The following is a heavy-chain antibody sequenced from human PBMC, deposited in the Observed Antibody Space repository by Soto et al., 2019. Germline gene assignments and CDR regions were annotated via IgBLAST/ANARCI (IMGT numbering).Heavy chain of an antibody. V-gene: IGHV3-73*01. CDR1: GFTFSGSA. CDR3: TIIAVADTPTSDYYYYGMDV. D-gene: IGHD6-19*01. CDR2: IRSKANSYAT. Sequence: GGSLRLSCAASGFTFSGSAMHWVRQASGKGLEWVGRIRSKANSYATAYAASVKGRFTISRDDSKNTAYLQMNSLKTEDTAVYYCTIIAVADTPTSDYYYYGMDVWGQGTTVTVS. J-gene: IGHJ6*02.